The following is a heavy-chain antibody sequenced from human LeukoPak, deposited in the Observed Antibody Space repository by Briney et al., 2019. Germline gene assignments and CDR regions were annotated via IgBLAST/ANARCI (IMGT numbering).Heavy chain of an antibody. CDR1: GFTFSSYG. Sequence: GGSLRLSCAASGFTFSSYGMHWVRQAPGKGLEWVAVIWYDGSNKYYADSVKGRFTISRGNSKNTLYLQMNSLRAEDTAVYYCARVYYGILTGYHTGPDYWGQGTLVTVSS. J-gene: IGHJ4*02. V-gene: IGHV3-33*01. CDR3: ARVYYGILTGYHTGPDY. CDR2: IWYDGSNK. D-gene: IGHD3-9*01.